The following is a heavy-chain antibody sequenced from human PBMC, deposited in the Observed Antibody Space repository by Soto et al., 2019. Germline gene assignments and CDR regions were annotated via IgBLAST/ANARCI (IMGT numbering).Heavy chain of an antibody. J-gene: IGHJ4*02. Sequence: QVPLVQSGAEVKKPGPSVKVSCKASGYTFTSYGISWVRQAPGQGLEWMGWISAYNGNTKYAQKLQGRVTITTDTSTSTAYMELTSMRSDDTAVYYCAREVTPFDYWGQGTLVTVSS. D-gene: IGHD3-10*01. CDR2: ISAYNGNT. V-gene: IGHV1-18*01. CDR1: GYTFTSYG. CDR3: AREVTPFDY.